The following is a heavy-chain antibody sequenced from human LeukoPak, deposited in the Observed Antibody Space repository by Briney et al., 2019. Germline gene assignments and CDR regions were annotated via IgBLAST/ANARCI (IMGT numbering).Heavy chain of an antibody. Sequence: GASVKVSCKASGYTFTGYYMHWVRQAPGQGLEWMGWINPNSGGTNYAQKFQGRVTMTRDTSISTAYMELSRLRSDDTAVYYCAGAVTARPPYYYYYMDVWGKGTTVTVSS. CDR3: AGAVTARPPYYYYYMDV. CDR1: GYTFTGYY. V-gene: IGHV1-2*02. J-gene: IGHJ6*03. D-gene: IGHD6-6*01. CDR2: INPNSGGT.